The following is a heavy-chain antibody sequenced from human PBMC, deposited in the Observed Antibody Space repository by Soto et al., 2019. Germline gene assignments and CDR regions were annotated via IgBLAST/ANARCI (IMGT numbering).Heavy chain of an antibody. CDR3: AKVDCSSTSCYEGY. V-gene: IGHV3-23*01. J-gene: IGHJ4*02. D-gene: IGHD2-2*01. CDR2: ISGSGGST. Sequence: PGGSLRLSCAASGLTFSSYAMSWVRQAPGKGLEWVSAISGSGGSTYYADSVKGRFTISRDNSKNTLYLQMNSLRAEDTAVYYCAKVDCSSTSCYEGYWGQGTLVTVSS. CDR1: GLTFSSYA.